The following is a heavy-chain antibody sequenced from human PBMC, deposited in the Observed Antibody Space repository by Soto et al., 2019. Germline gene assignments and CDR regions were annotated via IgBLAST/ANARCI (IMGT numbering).Heavy chain of an antibody. V-gene: IGHV4-30-4*01. J-gene: IGHJ5*02. CDR2: IYYSGST. Sequence: QVQLQESGPGLVKPSQTLSLTCTVSGGSISSGDYYWSWIRQPPGKGLEWIGYIYYSGSTYYNPSLKSRVTISVDTSKHQFSLKLSSVTAADTAVHYCARATIVLVPAAMVSHWFDPWGQGTLVTVSS. D-gene: IGHD2-2*01. CDR3: ARATIVLVPAAMVSHWFDP. CDR1: GGSISSGDYY.